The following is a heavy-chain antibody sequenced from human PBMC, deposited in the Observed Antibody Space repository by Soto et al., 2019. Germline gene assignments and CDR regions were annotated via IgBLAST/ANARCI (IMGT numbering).Heavy chain of an antibody. CDR3: ARSPSPGLPYY. J-gene: IGHJ4*02. Sequence: PGGSLRLSCAASGFTVSSNYMSWVRQAPGKGLEWVSVIYSGGSTYYADSVKGRFTISRDNSKNTLYLQMNSLRAEDTAVYYCARSPSPGLPYYWGRGTLVTVSS. V-gene: IGHV3-53*01. D-gene: IGHD4-17*01. CDR2: IYSGGST. CDR1: GFTVSSNY.